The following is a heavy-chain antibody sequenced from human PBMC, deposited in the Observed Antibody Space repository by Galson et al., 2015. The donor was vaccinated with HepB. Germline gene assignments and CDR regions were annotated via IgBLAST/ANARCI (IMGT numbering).Heavy chain of an antibody. D-gene: IGHD2-15*01. CDR3: ARGDIVVVVAATIKYDAFDI. CDR2: IWYDGSNK. J-gene: IGHJ3*02. Sequence: SLRLSCAASGFTFSSYGMHWVRQAPGKGLEWVAVIWYDGSNKYYADSVKGRFTISRDNSKNTLYLQMNSLRAEDTAVYYCARGDIVVVVAATIKYDAFDIWGQGTMVTVSS. CDR1: GFTFSSYG. V-gene: IGHV3-33*01.